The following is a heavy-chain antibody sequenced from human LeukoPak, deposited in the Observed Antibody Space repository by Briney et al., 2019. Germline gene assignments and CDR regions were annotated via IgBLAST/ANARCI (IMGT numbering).Heavy chain of an antibody. Sequence: GGSLRLSCAASGFTFSDTWMHWVRQAPGEGLVWVSRIRSDGSDTRYAESVKGRFTISRDNAKNTLYLQMNSLRAEDTAVYYCARDSAAYYYYYYMDVWGKGTTVTTSS. J-gene: IGHJ6*03. CDR1: GFTFSDTW. CDR2: IRSDGSDT. CDR3: ARDSAAYYYYYYMDV. V-gene: IGHV3-74*01. D-gene: IGHD2-15*01.